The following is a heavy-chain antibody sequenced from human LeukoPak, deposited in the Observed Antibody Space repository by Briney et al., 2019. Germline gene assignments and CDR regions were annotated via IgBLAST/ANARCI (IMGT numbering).Heavy chain of an antibody. CDR3: ARGYTGFDY. CDR2: INSDGSRT. V-gene: IGHV3-74*01. Sequence: GGSLRRSCAAPGFTFSSYWMHWVRHAPGKGLVWVSRINSDGSRTSYADSVKGRFTISRDNAKNTLYLQMSSLRAEDTAVYYCARGYTGFDYWGQGILVTVSS. D-gene: IGHD1-26*01. CDR1: GFTFSSYW. J-gene: IGHJ4*02.